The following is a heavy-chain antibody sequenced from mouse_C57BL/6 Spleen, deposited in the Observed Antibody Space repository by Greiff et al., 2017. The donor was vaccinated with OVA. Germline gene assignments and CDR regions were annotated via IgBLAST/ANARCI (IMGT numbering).Heavy chain of an antibody. J-gene: IGHJ3*01. CDR1: GFTFSDYY. V-gene: IGHV5-12*01. D-gene: IGHD2-4*01. CDR3: ARSRIYYDYDEGFAY. CDR2: ISNGGGST. Sequence: EVQLVESGGGLVQPGGSLKLSCAASGFTFSDYYMYWVRQTPEKRLEWVAYISNGGGSTYYPDTVKGRFTISRDNAKNTLYLQMSRLKSEDTAMYYCARSRIYYDYDEGFAYWGQGTLVTVSA.